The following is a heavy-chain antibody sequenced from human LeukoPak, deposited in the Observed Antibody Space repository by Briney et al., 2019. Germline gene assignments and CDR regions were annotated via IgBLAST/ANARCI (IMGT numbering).Heavy chain of an antibody. CDR1: GYSISSGYY. D-gene: IGHD6-13*01. CDR2: IYHSGST. Sequence: SETLSLTCTVSGYSISSGYYWGWIRQPPGKGLEWIGSIYHSGSTYYNPSLKSRVTISVDTSKNQFSLKLSSVTAADTAVYYCARGLKTGYSSSWYWSRELVRWFDPWGQGTLVTVSS. V-gene: IGHV4-38-2*02. CDR3: ARGLKTGYSSSWYWSRELVRWFDP. J-gene: IGHJ5*02.